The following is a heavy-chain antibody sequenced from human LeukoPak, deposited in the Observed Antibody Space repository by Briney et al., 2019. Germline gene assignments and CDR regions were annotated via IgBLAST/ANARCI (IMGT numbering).Heavy chain of an antibody. Sequence: ASVKVSCKASGYTFNGYYMHWVRQAPGQGLEWMGWVNPTNGATNYAQKFQGRVTLTTDTSTNTAYMELSWLTSDDTAVYYCARPRMESGGYYYGHWGQGTLVTVSS. V-gene: IGHV1-2*02. J-gene: IGHJ4*02. D-gene: IGHD3-22*01. CDR1: GYTFNGYY. CDR2: VNPTNGAT. CDR3: ARPRMESGGYYYGH.